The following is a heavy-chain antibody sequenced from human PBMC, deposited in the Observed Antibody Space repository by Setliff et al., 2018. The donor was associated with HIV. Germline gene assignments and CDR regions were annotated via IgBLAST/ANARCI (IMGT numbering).Heavy chain of an antibody. Sequence: GASVKVSCKASGYTFTSYAIHWVRQAPGQSLEWMGWINAGYGNTKYSQKFQGRVTITRDASASTAYMELSKLRSDDTAVYYCARGRAGIVATIDWGQGTLVTVPQ. V-gene: IGHV1-3*01. CDR3: ARGRAGIVATID. CDR2: INAGYGNT. J-gene: IGHJ4*02. D-gene: IGHD5-12*01. CDR1: GYTFTSYA.